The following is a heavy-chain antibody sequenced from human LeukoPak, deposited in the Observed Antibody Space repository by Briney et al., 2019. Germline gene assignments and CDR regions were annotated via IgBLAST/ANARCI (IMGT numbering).Heavy chain of an antibody. CDR3: ARAVWEYSSSLASG. Sequence: ASVKVSCKASGYTFTGYYMHWVRQAPGQGLEWMGWINPNSGGTNYAQKFQGRVTMTRDTSISTAYMELSRLRSDDTAVYYCARAVWEYSSSLASGWGQGTLVTVSS. V-gene: IGHV1-2*02. D-gene: IGHD6-6*01. CDR1: GYTFTGYY. CDR2: INPNSGGT. J-gene: IGHJ4*02.